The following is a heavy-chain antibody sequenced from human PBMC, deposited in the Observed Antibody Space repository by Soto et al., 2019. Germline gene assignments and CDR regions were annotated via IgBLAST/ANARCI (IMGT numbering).Heavy chain of an antibody. V-gene: IGHV5-10-1*01. Sequence: CISRVSKKNGKGLEWMGRIDPSDSYTNYSPSFQGHVTISADKSITTAYLQWSSLEASDTAMYYCACLGYGYNYFRTKAFDYLGQGTLVTVSS. CDR1: C. CDR3: ACLGYGYNYFRTKAFDY. CDR2: IDPSDSYT. J-gene: IGHJ4*02. D-gene: IGHD5-12*01.